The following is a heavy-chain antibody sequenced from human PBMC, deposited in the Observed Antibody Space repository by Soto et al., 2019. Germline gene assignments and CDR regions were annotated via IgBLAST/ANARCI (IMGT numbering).Heavy chain of an antibody. CDR2: IKSKTDGGTT. Sequence: GGSLRLSCAASRFTFTNAWMSWVRQAPGKGLEWVGRIKSKTDGGTTDYAAPVKGRFTISRDDSKNTLYLQMNSLKTEDTAVYYCTTARGTYGAEYFQHWGQGTLVTVSS. CDR3: TTARGTYGAEYFQH. CDR1: RFTFTNAW. D-gene: IGHD4-17*01. V-gene: IGHV3-15*01. J-gene: IGHJ1*01.